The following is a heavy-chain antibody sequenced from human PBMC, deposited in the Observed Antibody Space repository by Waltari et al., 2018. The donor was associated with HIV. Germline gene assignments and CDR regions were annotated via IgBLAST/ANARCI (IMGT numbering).Heavy chain of an antibody. J-gene: IGHJ5*02. D-gene: IGHD3-10*01. CDR3: ARSGCCDARSCSNWFDP. Sequence: QVVLQPSGLGLIRTWQPLPLSGAVSGDTLSRSGWCWNWIRQSPSRGLGWLGRTYCRSKWFNNYAPSVRDRINIRPHTPPNQFSLLLHSVTPEDSATYSCARSGCCDARSCSNWFDPWGQGTVVFVSS. CDR2: TYCRSKWFN. V-gene: IGHV6-1*01. CDR1: GDTLSRSGWC.